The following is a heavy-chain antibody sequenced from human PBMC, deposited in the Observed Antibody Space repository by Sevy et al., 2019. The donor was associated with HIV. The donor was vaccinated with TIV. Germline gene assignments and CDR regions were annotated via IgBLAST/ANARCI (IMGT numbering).Heavy chain of an antibody. CDR3: AKATYCYDSRGPYYFDY. J-gene: IGHJ4*02. V-gene: IGHV3-48*03. Sequence: GGSLRLSCAASGFTFSNFEMNWVRQAPGKRLEWVSYITSSGSTIYYADSVQGRFTISIDNAKNSLFLQMNSLRVEHTAVYYGAKATYCYDSRGPYYFDYWGQGTLVTVSS. CDR1: GFTFSNFE. D-gene: IGHD3-22*01. CDR2: ITSSGSTI.